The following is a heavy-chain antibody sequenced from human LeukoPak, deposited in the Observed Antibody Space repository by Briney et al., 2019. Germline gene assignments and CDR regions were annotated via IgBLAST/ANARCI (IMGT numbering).Heavy chain of an antibody. D-gene: IGHD1-7*01. Sequence: GGSLRLSCAASGFTFSSYWMSWVRQAPGKGLEWVANIKQDGSEKYYVDSVKGRFTISRDNAKNSLYLQMNSLRAEDTAVYYCARDRARNWNYGDAFDDWGQGTMVTVSS. J-gene: IGHJ3*01. V-gene: IGHV3-7*01. CDR3: ARDRARNWNYGDAFDD. CDR2: IKQDGSEK. CDR1: GFTFSSYW.